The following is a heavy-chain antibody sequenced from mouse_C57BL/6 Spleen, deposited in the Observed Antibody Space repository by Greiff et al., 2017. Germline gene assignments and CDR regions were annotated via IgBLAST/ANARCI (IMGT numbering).Heavy chain of an antibody. D-gene: IGHD1-1*01. CDR3: ARPYYYYFDY. J-gene: IGHJ2*01. CDR1: GFTFSDYG. Sequence: EVNVVESGGGLAKPGGSLKLSCAASGFTFSDYGMHWVRQAPEKGLEWVAYISSGSSTIYYAATVKGRFTITRDTAKNTLFLQMTSLRSEDTAMYYCARPYYYYFDYWGQGTTLTVSS. CDR2: ISSGSSTI. V-gene: IGHV5-17*01.